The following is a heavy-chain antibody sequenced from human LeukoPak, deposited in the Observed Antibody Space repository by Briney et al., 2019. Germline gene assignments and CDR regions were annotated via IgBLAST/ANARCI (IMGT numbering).Heavy chain of an antibody. Sequence: GGSLRLSCAASGFTFSSYSMNWVRQAPGKGLEWVSYISSSSTADSVKGRFTISRGNAKNSLYLHMNSLRAEDTAVYYCVRDHNWAFDYWGQGTLVTVSS. CDR2: ISSSST. CDR3: VRDHNWAFDY. V-gene: IGHV3-48*01. D-gene: IGHD1-1*01. J-gene: IGHJ4*02. CDR1: GFTFSSYS.